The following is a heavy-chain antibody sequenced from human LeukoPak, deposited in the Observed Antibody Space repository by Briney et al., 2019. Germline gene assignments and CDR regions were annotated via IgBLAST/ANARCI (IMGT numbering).Heavy chain of an antibody. CDR2: IISDGTST. V-gene: IGHV3-74*01. J-gene: IGHJ6*02. CDR3: ARDRNGMDV. Sequence: PGGSLRLSCAASGFTFSSYWMHWVRQAPGEGLVWVSLIISDGTSTTYADSVKGRFIISRDNAKNSLYLQMNSLRAEDTAVYYCARDRNGMDVWGQGTTVTVSS. CDR1: GFTFSSYW.